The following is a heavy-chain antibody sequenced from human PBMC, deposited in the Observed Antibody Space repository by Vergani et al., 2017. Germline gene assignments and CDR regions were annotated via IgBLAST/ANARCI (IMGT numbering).Heavy chain of an antibody. V-gene: IGHV1-69*17. Sequence: QVQLVQSGAEVKKPGSSAKVSCKASGGTFSSYAISWVRQAPGQGLEWMGGIIPIFGIANYAQKFQGRVTITADKSTSTAYMELSSLRSEDTAVYYCAREVGIAAASNYFDYWGQGTLVTVSS. CDR1: GGTFSSYA. CDR3: AREVGIAAASNYFDY. CDR2: IIPIFGIA. D-gene: IGHD6-13*01. J-gene: IGHJ4*02.